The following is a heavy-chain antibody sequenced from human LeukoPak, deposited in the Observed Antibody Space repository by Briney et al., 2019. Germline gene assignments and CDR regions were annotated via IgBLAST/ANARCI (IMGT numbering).Heavy chain of an antibody. Sequence: ASVKVSCKASGYTFTSYGISWVRQAPGQGLEWMGWISAYNGNTNYAQKLQGRVTMTTDTSTSTAYMELRSLRSDDTAVYYCAREHSYYDSIGAFDIWGQGTMVTVSS. J-gene: IGHJ3*02. CDR3: AREHSYYDSIGAFDI. CDR2: ISAYNGNT. V-gene: IGHV1-18*01. D-gene: IGHD3-22*01. CDR1: GYTFTSYG.